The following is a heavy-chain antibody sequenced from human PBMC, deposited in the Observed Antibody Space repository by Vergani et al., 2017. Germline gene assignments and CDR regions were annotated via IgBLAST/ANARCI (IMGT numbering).Heavy chain of an antibody. CDR1: GFSFSSHA. V-gene: IGHV3-30*18. CDR2: ISNDGSKK. D-gene: IGHD5-24*01. CDR3: AKAGSVTTESLQYNFCRDV. J-gene: IGHJ6*03. Sequence: QVQLAESGGGRVQPGRSLRLSCAASGFSFSSHAIHWVRQAPGNGLEWVAVISNDGSKKYYADSVKGRFTISRDNSKITLDLQMNSLRTQDTAVYYCAKAGSVTTESLQYNFCRDVWGKGTTVTV.